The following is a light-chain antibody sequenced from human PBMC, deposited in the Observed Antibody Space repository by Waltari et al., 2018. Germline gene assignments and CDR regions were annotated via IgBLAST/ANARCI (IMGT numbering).Light chain of an antibody. J-gene: IGKJ1*01. CDR3: EQCNRGPLT. Sequence: EIVMTQSPDTLSVSPGERVTLPGRASESVSRDLAWYQQKPGQAPRLLIYDASARATGVPARFSGSGFGREFALTLSSLQAEARALYYCEQCNRGPLTFGQGTKVEIK. V-gene: IGKV3D-15*01. CDR2: DAS. CDR1: ESVSRD.